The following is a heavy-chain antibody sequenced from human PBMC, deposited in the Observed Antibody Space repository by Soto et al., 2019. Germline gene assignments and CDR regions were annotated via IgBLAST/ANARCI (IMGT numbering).Heavy chain of an antibody. J-gene: IGHJ4*02. V-gene: IGHV4-39*01. Sequence: SEPQSLSCTVAGGYIGSSGYCWGWIRQTPGKGLEWIGYIYYSGSTYYNPSLKSRVTISVDTSKNQFSLKLSSVTAADTAVYYCARHLMYSSSWYRRTNPSVVWGQGTLVTVSS. CDR3: ARHLMYSSSWYRRTNPSVV. CDR2: IYYSGST. D-gene: IGHD6-13*01. CDR1: GGYIGSSGYC.